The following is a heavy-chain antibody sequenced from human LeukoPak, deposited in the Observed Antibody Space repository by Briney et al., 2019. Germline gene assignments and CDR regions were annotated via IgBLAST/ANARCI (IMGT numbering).Heavy chain of an antibody. CDR3: ARDLRRTNPLDY. Sequence: GGSLRLSCAASGFTFSSYNMNWVRQAPGKGLEWVSSISSSGSYIYYADSVKGRFTISRDNAKNSLYLQMNSLRAEDTAVYYCARDLRRTNPLDYWGQGTLVTVSP. CDR1: GFTFSSYN. V-gene: IGHV3-21*01. J-gene: IGHJ4*02. CDR2: ISSSGSYI.